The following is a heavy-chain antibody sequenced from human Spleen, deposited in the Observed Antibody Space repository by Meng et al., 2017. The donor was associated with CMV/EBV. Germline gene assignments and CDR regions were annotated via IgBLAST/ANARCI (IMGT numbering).Heavy chain of an antibody. J-gene: IGHJ3*02. V-gene: IGHV1-2*02. CDR3: ARDCSSTSCSDAFDI. D-gene: IGHD2-2*01. Sequence: ALVKVSCKASGYTFTGYYMHWVRQAPGQGLEWMGWINPNSGGTNYAQKFQGRVTMTRDTSISTAYMELSRLRSDDTAVYYCARDCSSTSCSDAFDIWGQGTMVTVSS. CDR1: GYTFTGYY. CDR2: INPNSGGT.